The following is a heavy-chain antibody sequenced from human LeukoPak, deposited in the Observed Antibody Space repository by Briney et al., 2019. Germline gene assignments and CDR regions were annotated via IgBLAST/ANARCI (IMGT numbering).Heavy chain of an antibody. D-gene: IGHD2-15*01. V-gene: IGHV4-61*01. J-gene: IGHJ4*02. CDR3: ARACSGGSCYSYTFDY. CDR2: IYYSGST. Sequence: SETVSLTCTVSGGSLSSGSYYGRWLRQPPGRGVEGIGHIYYSGSTNYNPSLKSRVNISVDTSKNQFSLKLSSVTAADTAVYYCARACSGGSCYSYTFDYWGQGTLVTVSS. CDR1: GGSLSSGSYY.